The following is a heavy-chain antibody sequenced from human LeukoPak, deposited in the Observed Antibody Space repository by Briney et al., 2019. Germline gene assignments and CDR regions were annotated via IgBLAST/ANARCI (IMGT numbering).Heavy chain of an antibody. Sequence: AGGSLRLSCAASGFTFSSYAMHWVRQAPGKGLEWVAVISYDGSNKYYADSVKGRFTISRDNSKNALYLQINNLGAEDTAVYYCAKDRPGAMLYFDCWGQGTLVTVSS. D-gene: IGHD1-26*01. V-gene: IGHV3-30*04. CDR2: ISYDGSNK. CDR3: AKDRPGAMLYFDC. CDR1: GFTFSSYA. J-gene: IGHJ4*02.